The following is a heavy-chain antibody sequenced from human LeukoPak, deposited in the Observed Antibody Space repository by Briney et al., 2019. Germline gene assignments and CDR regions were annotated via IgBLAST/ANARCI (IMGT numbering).Heavy chain of an antibody. D-gene: IGHD3-22*01. CDR3: ARDLYYYDSSGT. V-gene: IGHV1-69*13. J-gene: IGHJ5*02. CDR2: IIPIFGTA. Sequence: GASVKVSCKASGGTFSSYAISWVRQAPGQGLEWMGGIIPIFGTANYAQKFQGRVTITADESTSTAYMELSSLRSEDTAVYYCARDLYYYDSSGTWGQGTLVTVSS. CDR1: GGTFSSYA.